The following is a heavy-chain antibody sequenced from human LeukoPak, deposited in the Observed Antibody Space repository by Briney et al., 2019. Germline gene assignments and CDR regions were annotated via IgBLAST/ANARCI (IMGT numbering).Heavy chain of an antibody. D-gene: IGHD6-19*01. J-gene: IGHJ4*02. CDR2: ISSSSSTI. CDR1: GFTFSSHS. V-gene: IGHV3-48*02. CDR3: ATSDPFYSSPYYFDY. Sequence: PGGSLRLSCAASGFTFSSHSMNWVRQAPGRGLEWVSYISSSSSTIYYADSVKGRFTISRDNAKNSLYLQMNSLRDEDTAVYYCATSDPFYSSPYYFDYWGQGTLVTVSS.